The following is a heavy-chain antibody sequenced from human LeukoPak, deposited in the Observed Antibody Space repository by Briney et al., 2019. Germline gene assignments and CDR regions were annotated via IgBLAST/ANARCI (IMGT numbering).Heavy chain of an antibody. D-gene: IGHD2-2*01. J-gene: IGHJ4*02. CDR3: AISTSYCRGTSCPLDY. V-gene: IGHV4-59*08. Sequence: SETLSLTCTVSTGRIHTFYYSWIRQSPGKGLEWIGYMYYSGRTNYNPTLRSRVTTSVDTSKTVFSLKLSSVTAADTAVYYCAISTSYCRGTSCPLDYWGQGTSVTVSS. CDR1: TGRIHTFY. CDR2: MYYSGRT.